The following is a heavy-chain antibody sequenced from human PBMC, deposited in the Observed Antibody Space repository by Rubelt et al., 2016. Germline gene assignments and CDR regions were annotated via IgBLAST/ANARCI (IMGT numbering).Heavy chain of an antibody. V-gene: IGHV3-7*01. CDR3: ARDNYGSIDH. CDR2: INRDGSKK. J-gene: IGHJ4*02. D-gene: IGHD3-10*01. CDR1: GGSISSNR. Sequence: LQLQESGPGLLKPSETLSLTCTVSGGSISSNRYHWGWIRQPPGKGLECVANINRDGSKKYYVESVKGRFTISRDNAKNTLYLQMNSRRAEDTAVYYCARDNYGSIDHWGQGTLVTVSS.